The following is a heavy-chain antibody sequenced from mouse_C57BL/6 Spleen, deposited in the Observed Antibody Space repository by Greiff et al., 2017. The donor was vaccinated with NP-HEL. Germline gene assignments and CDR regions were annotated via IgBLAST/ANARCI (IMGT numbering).Heavy chain of an antibody. CDR1: GYAFSSSW. J-gene: IGHJ4*01. V-gene: IGHV1-82*01. CDR2: IYPGDGDT. Sequence: QVQLQQSGPELVKPGASVKISCKASGYAFSSSWMNWVKQRPGKGLEWIGRIYPGDGDTNYNGKFKGKATLTADKSSSTAYMQLSSLTSEDSAVYFCASPNWYYYSMDYWGQGTSVTVAS. CDR3: ASPNWYYYSMDY. D-gene: IGHD4-1*01.